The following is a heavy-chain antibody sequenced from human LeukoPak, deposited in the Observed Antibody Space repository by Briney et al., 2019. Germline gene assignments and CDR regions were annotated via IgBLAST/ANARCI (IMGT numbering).Heavy chain of an antibody. J-gene: IGHJ6*02. CDR2: INPSGGST. V-gene: IGHV1-46*01. D-gene: IGHD3-3*01. CDR1: GYTFTSYY. Sequence: ASVKVSCKASGYTFTSYYMHWVRQAPGQGLEWMGIINPSGGSTSYAQKFQGRVTMTRDTSTSTVYMELSSLRSEDTAVYYCATGFWSGYFGPYYHYYGMDVWGQGTTVTVSS. CDR3: ATGFWSGYFGPYYHYYGMDV.